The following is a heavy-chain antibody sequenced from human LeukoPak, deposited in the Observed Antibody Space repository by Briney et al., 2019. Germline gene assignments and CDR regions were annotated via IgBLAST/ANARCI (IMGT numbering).Heavy chain of an antibody. J-gene: IGHJ3*02. D-gene: IGHD2-2*01. V-gene: IGHV5-51*01. Sequence: GQSLQISCKGSGYRFTNYWIGWVRQMPGKGLEWMGIIDPGDSDTRYSPSFEGQVTISADKSINTAYLQWSSLKASDTAMYYCAMGPTNGFDIWGEGTMVTVSS. CDR3: AMGPTNGFDI. CDR1: GYRFTNYW. CDR2: IDPGDSDT.